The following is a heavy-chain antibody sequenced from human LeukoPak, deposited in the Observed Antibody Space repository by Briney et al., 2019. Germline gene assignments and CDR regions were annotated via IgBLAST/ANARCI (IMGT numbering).Heavy chain of an antibody. J-gene: IGHJ6*03. V-gene: IGHV1-18*04. CDR1: GYTFTGYY. D-gene: IGHD2-21*02. CDR2: ISTYSGNT. Sequence: ASVKVSCKASGYTFTGYYMHWVRQAPGQGLEWMGWISTYSGNTNYAQKFQGRVTMTTDIDTTTAYMELRSLRSDDTAAYYCAKEGVYCGGDCLNRAYYYYYYYMDVWGKGTTVTISS. CDR3: AKEGVYCGGDCLNRAYYYYYYYMDV.